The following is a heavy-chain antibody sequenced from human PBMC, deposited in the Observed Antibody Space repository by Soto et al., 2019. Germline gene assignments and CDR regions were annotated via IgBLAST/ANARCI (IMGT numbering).Heavy chain of an antibody. Sequence: QLQLQESGPGLVKPSETLSLTCTVSGGSVSISSNYWGWIRQPPGKALEWIANVYYSGSTHYNPSLTSRDTIPIDTSKHQCSLKLSSVTAADTAVYYCAMELLVGAGAYYFDYWCQGTLVTVSS. CDR3: AMELLVGAGAYYFDY. V-gene: IGHV4-39*01. CDR2: VYYSGST. D-gene: IGHD2-15*01. J-gene: IGHJ4*02. CDR1: GGSVSISSNY.